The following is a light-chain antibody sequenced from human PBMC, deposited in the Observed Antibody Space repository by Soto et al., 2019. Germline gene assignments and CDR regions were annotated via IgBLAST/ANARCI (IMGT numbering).Light chain of an antibody. V-gene: IGKV3-11*01. CDR3: QQRNSWPLT. CDR2: DAS. CDR1: QSVRSS. J-gene: IGKJ4*01. Sequence: EIVMTQSPATLSVSPGESATLSCRASQSVRSSLAWFQQKPGQAPRLLFFDASTRATGIPARFSCSGSGTDFTLTVSSLEPEDFATYYCQQRNSWPLTFGGGTKVDIK.